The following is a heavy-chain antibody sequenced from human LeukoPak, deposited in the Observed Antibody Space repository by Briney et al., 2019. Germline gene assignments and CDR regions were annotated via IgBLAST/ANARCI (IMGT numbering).Heavy chain of an antibody. V-gene: IGHV3-53*01. CDR3: TYYDFSAPSFDY. CDR2: IYSGGNT. Sequence: GGSLRLSCAASRFTVSSNYMSWVRQAPGKGLEWVSVIYSGGNTYYADSVKGRFTISRDNSKNTLYLQMNSLRAEDTAVYYCTYYDFSAPSFDYWGQGTLVTVSS. CDR1: RFTVSSNY. D-gene: IGHD3-3*01. J-gene: IGHJ4*02.